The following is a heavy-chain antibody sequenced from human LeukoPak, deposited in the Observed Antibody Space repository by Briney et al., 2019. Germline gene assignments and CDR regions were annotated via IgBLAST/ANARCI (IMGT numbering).Heavy chain of an antibody. CDR1: GDSMNGLS. J-gene: IGHJ4*02. Sequence: SETLSLTCTVSGDSMNGLSWSWIRQSPGKGLEWIAYIYDTGNTNTSPSLKSRVTLSVDTSKKQFSLRLSSVTAADTAVYYCARLGRDYDILTGYYHPPLWGQGTLVTVSS. V-gene: IGHV4-59*11. CDR3: ARLGRDYDILTGYYHPPL. D-gene: IGHD3-9*01. CDR2: IYDTGNT.